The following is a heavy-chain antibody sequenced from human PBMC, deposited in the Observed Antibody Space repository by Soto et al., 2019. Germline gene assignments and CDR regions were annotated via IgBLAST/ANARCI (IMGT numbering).Heavy chain of an antibody. D-gene: IGHD1-1*01. CDR1: EFSITGYG. J-gene: IGHJ5*02. Sequence: VVLLWLACGAGEFSITGYGLSQVDQAPGKGLEWVSAISGSGGSTYYADSVKGRFTISRDNSKNTLYLQMNSLRAEDTAVYYCAKDAGGDGFDPGGQGTLVTVFS. V-gene: IGHV3-23*01. CDR2: ISGSGGST. CDR3: AKDAGGDGFDP.